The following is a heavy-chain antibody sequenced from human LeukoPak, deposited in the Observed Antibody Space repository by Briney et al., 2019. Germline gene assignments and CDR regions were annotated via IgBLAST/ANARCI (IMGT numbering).Heavy chain of an antibody. J-gene: IGHJ5*02. CDR1: GYTLTELS. D-gene: IGHD3-10*01. CDR2: FDPEDGET. Sequence: ASVKVSCKVSGYTLTELSMHWVRQAPGKGLEWMGGFDPEDGETIYAQKFQGRVTMTEDTSTDTAYMELSSLRSEDTAVYYCARRADMVRGAKAFDPWGQGTLVTVSS. CDR3: ARRADMVRGAKAFDP. V-gene: IGHV1-24*01.